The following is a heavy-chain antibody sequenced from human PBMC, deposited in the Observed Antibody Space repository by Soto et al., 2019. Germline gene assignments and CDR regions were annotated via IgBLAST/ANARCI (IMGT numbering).Heavy chain of an antibody. Sequence: QSGGSLRLSCAASGFTFSSYGMHWVRQAPGKGLEWVAVISYDGSNKYYADSVKGRFTISRDNSKNTLYLQMNSLRAEDTAVYYCAKDLSPINYDFWSGYYSGVRYYYGMDVWGQGTTVTVSS. CDR3: AKDLSPINYDFWSGYYSGVRYYYGMDV. CDR2: ISYDGSNK. J-gene: IGHJ6*02. CDR1: GFTFSSYG. D-gene: IGHD3-3*01. V-gene: IGHV3-30*18.